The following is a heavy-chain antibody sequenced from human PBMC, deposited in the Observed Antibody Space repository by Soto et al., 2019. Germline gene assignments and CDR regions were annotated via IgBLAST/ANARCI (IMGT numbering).Heavy chain of an antibody. CDR3: ARSPDSSGYYPRRYYYGMDV. V-gene: IGHV4-30-2*01. CDR2: MYHSGST. D-gene: IGHD3-22*01. J-gene: IGHJ6*02. CDR1: GGSISSGGYS. Sequence: SETLSLTCAVSGGSISSGGYSWSWIRQPPGKGLDWIGYMYHSGSTYYNPSLKSRVTISIDRSKNQFSLKLSSVTAADTAVYYCARSPDSSGYYPRRYYYGMDVWGQGTTVTVSS.